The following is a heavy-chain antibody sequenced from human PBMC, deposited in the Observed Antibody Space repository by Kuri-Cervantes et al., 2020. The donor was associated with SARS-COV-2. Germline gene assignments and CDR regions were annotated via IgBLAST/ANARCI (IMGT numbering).Heavy chain of an antibody. V-gene: IGHV3-30*04. CDR3: ARDLSVITGTTSWFDP. CDR1: GFTFSRYA. J-gene: IGHJ5*02. CDR2: ISDDGKKR. D-gene: IGHD1-7*01. Sequence: GESLKISCAGSGFTFSRYAIHCVRQAPGKGLEWVAVISDDGKKRYYADSVKGRFTISRDNSQSTLYLQMNSLRTEDTAVYYCARDLSVITGTTSWFDPWGQGTLVTVSS.